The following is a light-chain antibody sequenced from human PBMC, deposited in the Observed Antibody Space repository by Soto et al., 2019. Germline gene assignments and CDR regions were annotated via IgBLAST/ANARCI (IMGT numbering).Light chain of an antibody. CDR3: SSYAGSNILV. V-gene: IGLV2-8*01. Sequence: QSVLTQPPSASGSPGQSVTISCTGTSSDVGGYNYVSWYQQHPGKVPKLMIYEVTKRPSGVPDRFSGSKSGNTASLTVSGLQAEDEADYYCSSYAGSNILVCGGGTKLTVL. CDR1: SSDVGGYNY. CDR2: EVT. J-gene: IGLJ3*02.